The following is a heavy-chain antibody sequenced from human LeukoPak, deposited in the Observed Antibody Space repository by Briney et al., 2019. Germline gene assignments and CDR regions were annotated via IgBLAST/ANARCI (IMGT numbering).Heavy chain of an antibody. D-gene: IGHD6-19*01. CDR3: ARLPHSVAGSWGTTFDY. CDR1: GFTVSSNY. V-gene: IGHV3-53*05. J-gene: IGHJ4*02. CDR2: IYSGGST. Sequence: GGSLRLSCAASGFTVSSNYMSWVRQAPGKGLEWVSVIYSGGSTYYADSVKGRFTISRDNSKNTLYLQMNSLRAEDTAVYYCARLPHSVAGSWGTTFDYWGQGTLVTVSS.